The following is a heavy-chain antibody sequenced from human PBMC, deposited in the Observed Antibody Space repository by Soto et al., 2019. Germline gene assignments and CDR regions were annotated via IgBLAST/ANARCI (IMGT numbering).Heavy chain of an antibody. D-gene: IGHD6-19*01. CDR1: GGSISSYY. J-gene: IGHJ6*03. CDR3: AREQNAVAADYYNYYYMDV. V-gene: IGHV4-59*01. CDR2: IYYSGST. Sequence: SETLSLTCTVSGGSISSYYWSWIRQPPGKGLEWIGYIYYSGSTNYNPSLKSRVTISVDTSKNQFSLKLSSVTAADTAVYYCAREQNAVAADYYNYYYMDVWGKGTTVTVSS.